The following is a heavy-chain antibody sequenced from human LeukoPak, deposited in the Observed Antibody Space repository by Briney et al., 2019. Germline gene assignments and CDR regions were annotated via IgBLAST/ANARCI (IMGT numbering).Heavy chain of an antibody. CDR1: GFTFSTYW. CDR3: ARKPYYPQSSKTLDY. J-gene: IGHJ4*02. D-gene: IGHD6-6*01. Sequence: GSLRLSCAASGFTFSTYWMSWIRQPPGKGLEWIGEINHSGSTNYNPSLKSRVTISVDTSKNQFSLKLSSVTAADTAVYYCARKPYYPQSSKTLDYWGQGTLVTVSS. CDR2: INHSGST. V-gene: IGHV4-34*01.